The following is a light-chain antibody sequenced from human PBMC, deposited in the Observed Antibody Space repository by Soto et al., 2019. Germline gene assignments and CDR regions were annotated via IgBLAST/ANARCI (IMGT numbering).Light chain of an antibody. Sequence: ESVLTQSPGTLSLSPGERATLSCRASQNVRSPYLAWYQQKPGQAPRLLIYAASSRAAGIPDRFSGSGSGTDFTLNISRLEPEDFEVYYCQQYGNSAWTFGQGTKVEIK. CDR2: AAS. J-gene: IGKJ1*01. V-gene: IGKV3-20*01. CDR3: QQYGNSAWT. CDR1: QNVRSPY.